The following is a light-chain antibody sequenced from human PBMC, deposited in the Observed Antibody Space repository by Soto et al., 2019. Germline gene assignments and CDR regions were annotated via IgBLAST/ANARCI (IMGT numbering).Light chain of an antibody. J-gene: IGLJ2*01. CDR3: SSYTSSSTAVV. V-gene: IGLV2-18*02. CDR1: SSDVGSYNR. Sequence: QSVLTQPPSVSGSPGQSITIPCTGTSSDVGSYNRVSWYQQPPGTSPKLMIYEVSNRPSGVPDRFSGSKSGNTASLTISGLQAEDEADYCCSSYTSSSTAVVFGGGTQLTVL. CDR2: EVS.